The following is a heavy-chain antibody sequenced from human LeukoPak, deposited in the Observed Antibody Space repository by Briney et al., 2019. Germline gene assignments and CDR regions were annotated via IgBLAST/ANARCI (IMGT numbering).Heavy chain of an antibody. CDR1: GGSISSYY. CDR2: INHSGST. V-gene: IGHV4-34*01. Sequence: SPSETLSLTCTVSGGSISSYYWSWIRQSPGKGLEWIGEINHSGSTNYNPSLKSRVTISVDTSKNQFSLKLSSVTVADTAVYYCARGGRGYAYTYRPGEGNWFDPWGQGTLVTVSS. CDR3: ARGGRGYAYTYRPGEGNWFDP. D-gene: IGHD5-18*01. J-gene: IGHJ5*02.